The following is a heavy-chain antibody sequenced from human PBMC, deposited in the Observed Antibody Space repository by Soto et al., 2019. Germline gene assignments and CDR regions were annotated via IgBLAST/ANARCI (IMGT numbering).Heavy chain of an antibody. CDR1: GASISSSY. V-gene: IGHV4-59*01. CDR3: ARGGNRYSNVASGVGGFDY. J-gene: IGHJ4*02. Sequence: QMHLQESGPGLVKPSETLSLTCTVSGASISSSYWSWIRQSPERGLVWIAYVYHTGATNYNPSLKSRVPLSLDTSKRQFSLNLTSLTTADTAVYFCARGGNRYSNVASGVGGFDYWGQGSLVTVSS. D-gene: IGHD5-12*01. CDR2: VYHTGAT.